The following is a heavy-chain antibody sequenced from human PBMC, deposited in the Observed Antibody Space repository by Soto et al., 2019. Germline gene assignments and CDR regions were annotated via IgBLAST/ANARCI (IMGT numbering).Heavy chain of an antibody. Sequence: VQLVESGGGVVQPGRSLRLSCAASGFTFSDYAMHWVRQAPGKGLEWVAVVSHDGRNTHYADSVKGRFTISRDSSKNXXXXXXXXXXXXXXAXYYXAXGGRQWLVTSDFNYWGQGALVTVSS. CDR3: AXGGRQWLVTSDFNY. D-gene: IGHD6-19*01. J-gene: IGHJ4*02. V-gene: IGHV3-30*03. CDR1: GFTFSDYA. CDR2: VSHDGRNT.